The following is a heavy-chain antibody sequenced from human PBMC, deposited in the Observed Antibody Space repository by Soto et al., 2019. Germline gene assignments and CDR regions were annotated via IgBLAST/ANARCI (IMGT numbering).Heavy chain of an antibody. Sequence: GGSLRLSCAASGYSFSTYGMDWVRQAPGKGLEWVAVIWWDGSKTYYADSVKGRFTVSRDDSKNTLYLQMDSLRAEDTAVYYCARDFGSFDSGTAYFDYWGQGALVTVSS. V-gene: IGHV3-33*01. CDR3: ARDFGSFDSGTAYFDY. CDR2: IWWDGSKT. CDR1: GYSFSTYG. J-gene: IGHJ4*01. D-gene: IGHD3-10*01.